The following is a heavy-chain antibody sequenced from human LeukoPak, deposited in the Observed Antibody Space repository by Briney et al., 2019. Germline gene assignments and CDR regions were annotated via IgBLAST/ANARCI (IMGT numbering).Heavy chain of an antibody. V-gene: IGHV1-8*03. J-gene: IGHJ3*02. CDR2: MNPNSGNT. D-gene: IGHD5-24*01. CDR1: GYTFTSYD. Sequence: ASVKVSCKASGYTFTSYDINWVRQATGQGLEWMGWMNPNSGNTGYAQKFQGRVTITRNTSISTAYMELSSLRSEDTTVYYCARYNTKYAFDIWGQGTMVTVSS. CDR3: ARYNTKYAFDI.